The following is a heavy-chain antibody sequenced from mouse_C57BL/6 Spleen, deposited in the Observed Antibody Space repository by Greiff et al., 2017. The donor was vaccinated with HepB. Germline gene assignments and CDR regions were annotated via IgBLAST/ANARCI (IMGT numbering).Heavy chain of an antibody. CDR3: ARCTTVVPYYFDY. CDR1: GYTFTSYW. J-gene: IGHJ2*01. V-gene: IGHV1-53*01. Sequence: VQLQQPGTELVKPGASVKLSCKASGYTFTSYWMHWVKQRPGQGLEWIGNINPSNGGTNYNEKFKSKATLTVDKSSSTAYMQLSSLTSEDSAVYYCARCTTVVPYYFDYWGQGTTLTVSS. CDR2: INPSNGGT. D-gene: IGHD1-1*01.